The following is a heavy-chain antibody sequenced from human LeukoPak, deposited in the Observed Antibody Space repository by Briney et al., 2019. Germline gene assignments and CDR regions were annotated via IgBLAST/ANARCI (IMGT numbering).Heavy chain of an antibody. CDR2: MNPNSGNT. J-gene: IGHJ4*02. V-gene: IGHV1-8*01. CDR1: GYTFTSYD. D-gene: IGHD3-10*01. Sequence: ASVKVSCKASGYTFTSYDINWVRQATGQGLEWIGWMNPNSGNTGYAQKFQGRVTMTRNTSISTAYMELSSLRSEDTAVYYCARVTMVRGVHGYYFDYWGQGTLVTVSS. CDR3: ARVTMVRGVHGYYFDY.